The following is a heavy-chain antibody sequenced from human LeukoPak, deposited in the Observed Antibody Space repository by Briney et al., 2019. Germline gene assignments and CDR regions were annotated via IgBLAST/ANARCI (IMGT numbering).Heavy chain of an antibody. V-gene: IGHV4-4*02. CDR2: IYHSGST. Sequence: SSETLSLTCAVSGGSISSSNWWSWVRQPPGKGLGWIGEIYHSGSTNYNPSLKSRVTISVDKSKNQFSLKLSSVTAADTAVYYCARAVAGHRVADYWGQGTLVTVSS. CDR3: ARAVAGHRVADY. D-gene: IGHD6-19*01. CDR1: GGSISSSNW. J-gene: IGHJ4*02.